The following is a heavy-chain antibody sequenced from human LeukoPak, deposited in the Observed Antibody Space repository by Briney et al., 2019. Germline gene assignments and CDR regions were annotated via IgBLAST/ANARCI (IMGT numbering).Heavy chain of an antibody. V-gene: IGHV3-15*01. J-gene: IGHJ4*02. D-gene: IGHD6-19*01. CDR1: GFTFSSYS. CDR2: IKSKTDGGTT. CDR3: TTDLLIAVAGTTNAGY. Sequence: GGSLRLSCAASGFTFSSYSMNWVRQAPGKGLEWVGRIKSKTDGGTTDYAAPVKGRFTISRDDSKNTLYLQMNSLKTEDTAVYYCTTDLLIAVAGTTNAGYWGQGTLVTVSS.